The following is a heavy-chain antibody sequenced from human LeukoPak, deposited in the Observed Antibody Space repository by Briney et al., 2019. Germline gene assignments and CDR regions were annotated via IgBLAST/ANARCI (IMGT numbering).Heavy chain of an antibody. D-gene: IGHD2-2*01. CDR1: GFTFSSYW. CDR2: INSDGSST. Sequence: PGGSLRLSCAASGFTFSSYWMHWVRQAPGKGLVWVSRINSDGSSTSYADSVKGRFTISRDNSKNTLYLQMNSLRAEDTAVYYCANLVVPAARRFDPWGQGTLVTVSS. J-gene: IGHJ5*02. CDR3: ANLVVPAARRFDP. V-gene: IGHV3-74*01.